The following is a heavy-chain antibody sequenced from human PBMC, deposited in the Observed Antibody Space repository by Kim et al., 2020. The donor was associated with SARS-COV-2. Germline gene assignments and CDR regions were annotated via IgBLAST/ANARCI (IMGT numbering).Heavy chain of an antibody. Sequence: SETLSLTCTVSGGSISSYYWSWIRQPPGKGLEWIGYIYYSGSTNYNPSLKSRVTISVDTSKNQFSLKLSSVTAADTAVYYCARATCDILTGYQEYYFDYWGQGTLVTVSS. J-gene: IGHJ4*02. CDR3: ARATCDILTGYQEYYFDY. CDR1: GGSISSYY. CDR2: IYYSGST. D-gene: IGHD3-9*01. V-gene: IGHV4-59*01.